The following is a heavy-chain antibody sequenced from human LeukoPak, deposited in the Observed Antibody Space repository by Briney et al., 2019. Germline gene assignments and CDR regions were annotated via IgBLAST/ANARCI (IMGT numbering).Heavy chain of an antibody. V-gene: IGHV1-69*13. J-gene: IGHJ4*02. CDR3: ARATTTDCYDSSQDY. Sequence: SVKVSCKASGGTFSSYAISWVRQAPGQGLEWMGGIIPIFGTANYAQKFQGRVTITADESTSTAYMELSSLRSEDTAVYYCARATTTDCYDSSQDYWGQGTLVTVSS. D-gene: IGHD3-22*01. CDR1: GGTFSSYA. CDR2: IIPIFGTA.